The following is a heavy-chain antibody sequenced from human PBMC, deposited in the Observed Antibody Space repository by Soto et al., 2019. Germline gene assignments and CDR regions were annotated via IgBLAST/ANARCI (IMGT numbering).Heavy chain of an antibody. V-gene: IGHV3-48*01. CDR3: ARDRGCSGGICYRDLGY. Sequence: GGSLRLSCAASGSTFSTYSMSWVRQAPGKGLEWVSYISSISNTIYYADSVKGRFTISRDNAKNSLYLHMNSLSAEDTAVYYCARDRGCSGGICYRDLGYWGQGTLVTVSS. CDR2: ISSISNTI. J-gene: IGHJ4*02. CDR1: GSTFSTYS. D-gene: IGHD2-15*01.